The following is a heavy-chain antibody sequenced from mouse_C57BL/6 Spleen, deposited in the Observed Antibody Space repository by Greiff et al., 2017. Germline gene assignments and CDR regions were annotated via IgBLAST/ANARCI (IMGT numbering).Heavy chain of an antibody. V-gene: IGHV5-16*01. Sequence: EVMLVESEGGLVQPGSSMKLSCTASGFTFSDYYMAWVRQVPEKGLEWVANINYDGSSTYYLDSLKSRFIISRDNAKNILYLQMSSLKSEDTATYYCAREGSHFDYWGQGTTLTVSS. CDR3: AREGSHFDY. J-gene: IGHJ2*01. D-gene: IGHD6-2*01. CDR2: INYDGSST. CDR1: GFTFSDYY.